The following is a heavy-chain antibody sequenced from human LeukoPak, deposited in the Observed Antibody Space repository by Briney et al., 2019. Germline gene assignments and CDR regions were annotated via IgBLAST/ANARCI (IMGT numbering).Heavy chain of an antibody. J-gene: IGHJ2*01. CDR1: GYSFTDYW. CDR3: AKGYWYFDL. Sequence: PGESLTISCTGSGYSFTDYWIGWVRQMPGKGLEWMGIIYPSDSDTKYSPSFQGQVTISGDKSISTAYMKGSSLKTSDSAMYYCAKGYWYFDLWGRGTLLTVSS. CDR2: IYPSDSDT. V-gene: IGHV5-51*03.